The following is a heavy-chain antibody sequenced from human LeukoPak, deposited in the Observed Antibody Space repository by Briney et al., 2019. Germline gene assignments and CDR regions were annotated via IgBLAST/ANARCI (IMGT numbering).Heavy chain of an antibody. V-gene: IGHV4-34*01. CDR1: GGSLSGYY. Sequence: SETLSLTCAVYGGSLSGYYWSWIRQPPGKGLEWIGEINHSGSTNYNPSLKSRVTISVDTSKNQFSLKLSSVTAADTAVYYCARGPGYCSSTSCYRRQVYYYYGMDVWGQGTTVTVSS. J-gene: IGHJ6*02. CDR2: INHSGST. D-gene: IGHD2-2*03. CDR3: ARGPGYCSSTSCYRRQVYYYYGMDV.